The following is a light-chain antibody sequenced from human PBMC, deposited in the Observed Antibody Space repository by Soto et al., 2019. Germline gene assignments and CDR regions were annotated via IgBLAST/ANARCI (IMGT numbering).Light chain of an antibody. CDR1: SSEVGGYNY. CDR2: DVS. Sequence: QSVLTQPASVSGSPGQSITISCPGTSSEVGGYNYVSWYQQHPGKTPKLMIYDVSNRPSGVSNRFSGSKSGNTASLTISWLQAEDEADYYCSSYTSSSPYVFGTGTKITVL. J-gene: IGLJ1*01. CDR3: SSYTSSSPYV. V-gene: IGLV2-14*01.